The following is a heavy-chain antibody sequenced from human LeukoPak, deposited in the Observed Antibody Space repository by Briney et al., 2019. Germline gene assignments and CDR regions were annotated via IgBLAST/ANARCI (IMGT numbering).Heavy chain of an antibody. CDR3: AKRGGGFFDGYNYYFDY. Sequence: GGSLRLSCAASGFTFSSYAMSWVRQAPGKGLEWVSAISGSGGSTYYADSVKGRFTISRDNSKNTLYLQMNSLRAEDTAVYYCAKRGGGFFDGYNYYFDYWGQGTLVTASS. D-gene: IGHD5-24*01. CDR2: ISGSGGST. V-gene: IGHV3-23*01. J-gene: IGHJ4*02. CDR1: GFTFSSYA.